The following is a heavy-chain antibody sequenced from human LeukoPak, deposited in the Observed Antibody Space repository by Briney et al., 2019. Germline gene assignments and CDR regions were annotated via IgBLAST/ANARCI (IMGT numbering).Heavy chain of an antibody. V-gene: IGHV3-64D*06. CDR3: VKGEQLVPGNWFDP. D-gene: IGHD6-13*01. Sequence: GGSLRLSCSASGFTFSSYAMHWVRQAPGKGLEYVSAISSNGGSTYYAGSVKGRFTISRDNSKNTLYLQMSSLRAEDTAVYYCVKGEQLVPGNWFDPWGQGTLVTVSS. J-gene: IGHJ5*02. CDR1: GFTFSSYA. CDR2: ISSNGGST.